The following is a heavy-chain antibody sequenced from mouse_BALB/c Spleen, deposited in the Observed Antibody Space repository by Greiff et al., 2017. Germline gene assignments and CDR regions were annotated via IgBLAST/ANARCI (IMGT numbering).Heavy chain of an antibody. Sequence: VQLQQSGPGLVKPSQTVSLTCTVTGYSITNGNHWWNWIRQVSGNKLEWMGYISSSGSTDSNPSLKSQISITRDTSKNQLFLQLNSVTIEDIATNSVERGLRGNFDYGGQGTTLTVSS. J-gene: IGHJ2*01. CDR2: ISSSGST. D-gene: IGHD3-3*01. CDR1: GYSITNGNHW. V-gene: IGHV3-4*02. CDR3: ERGLRGNFDY.